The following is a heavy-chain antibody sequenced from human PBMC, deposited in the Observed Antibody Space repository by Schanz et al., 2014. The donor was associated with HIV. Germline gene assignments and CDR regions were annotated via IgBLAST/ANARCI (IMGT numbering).Heavy chain of an antibody. CDR3: AREKYSSTWWRAGLYFYGMDV. V-gene: IGHV3-30*03. Sequence: VQLVESGGGLVKPGGSLRLSCAASGFSFSSYGMHWVRQAPGKGLEWVAVISYDGSNKYYADSVKGRFTISRDNSKNTLYLQTNSLRAEDTAVYYCAREKYSSTWWRAGLYFYGMDVWGQGTTVTVSS. J-gene: IGHJ6*02. CDR1: GFSFSSYG. CDR2: ISYDGSNK. D-gene: IGHD6-13*01.